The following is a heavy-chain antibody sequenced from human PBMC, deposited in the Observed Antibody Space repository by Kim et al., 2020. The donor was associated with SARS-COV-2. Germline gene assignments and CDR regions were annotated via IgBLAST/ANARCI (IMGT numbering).Heavy chain of an antibody. J-gene: IGHJ4*02. CDR3: ARDYGHY. V-gene: IGHV3-7*03. CDR2: INQDGSVR. CDR1: GFTFGSYW. D-gene: IGHD3-10*01. Sequence: LSLPCAASGFTFGSYWMSWIRQAPGKGLEWVANINQDGSVRHYVHSVKGRFTISRDNAMNSVFLEMNSLRAEDTAVYYCARDYGHYWGQGTLVTVSS.